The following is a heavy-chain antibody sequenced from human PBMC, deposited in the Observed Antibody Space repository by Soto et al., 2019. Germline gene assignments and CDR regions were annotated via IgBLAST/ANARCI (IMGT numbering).Heavy chain of an antibody. CDR1: GFTFSTYW. CDR3: AREYYSSGTH. V-gene: IGHV3-74*01. CDR2: ISENGSIT. J-gene: IGHJ1*01. Sequence: EVQLVESGGGLVKPGGSLRLSCAASGFTFSTYWMQWVRQVPGEGLVWVSCISENGSITTYSDSVKGRFTISRDNAKNTLYLQMDGQSVEDTAIYNCAREYYSSGTHWGQGTLVTVST. D-gene: IGHD2-21*01.